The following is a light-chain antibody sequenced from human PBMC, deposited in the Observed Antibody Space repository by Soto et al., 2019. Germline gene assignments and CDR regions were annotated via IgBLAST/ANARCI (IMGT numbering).Light chain of an antibody. V-gene: IGLV2-14*03. Sequence: QSALTQPASVSGSPGQTVIISCTGTSSDIGGSNDVSWYQQHPGRAPKLILFDVNTRPSKIPDRFSGSKSDNTASLTISGLQTDDEADYYCSSYLSSGTLILFGGGTKLTVL. CDR3: SSYLSSGTLIL. CDR2: DVN. J-gene: IGLJ2*01. CDR1: SSDIGGSND.